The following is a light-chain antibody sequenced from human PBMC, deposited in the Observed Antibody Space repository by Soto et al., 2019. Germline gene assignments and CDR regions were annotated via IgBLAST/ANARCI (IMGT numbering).Light chain of an antibody. CDR2: EVS. CDR1: SSDVGDYNY. V-gene: IGLV2-8*01. Sequence: QSALTQPPSASGSPGQSVTISCTGTSSDVGDYNYVSWYQQHPGKAPKLMIYEVSKRPSGVPDRFSGSKSDNTASLTVSGLQAEDEAHYYCSSYAGSNNFVFGGGTKLTVL. J-gene: IGLJ2*01. CDR3: SSYAGSNNFV.